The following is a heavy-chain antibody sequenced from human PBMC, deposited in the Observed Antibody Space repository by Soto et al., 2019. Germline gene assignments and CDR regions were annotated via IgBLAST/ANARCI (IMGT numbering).Heavy chain of an antibody. CDR2: IDPSDSYT. D-gene: IGHD6-13*01. Sequence: PGESLKISCKGSGYSFTSYWISWVRQMPGKGLEWMGRIDPSDSYTNYSPSFQGHVTISADKSISTAYLQWSSLKASDTAMYYCARRGKAAAGTRHYYGMHVSGPGPTVTVSS. CDR1: GYSFTSYW. J-gene: IGHJ6*02. V-gene: IGHV5-10-1*01. CDR3: ARRGKAAAGTRHYYGMHV.